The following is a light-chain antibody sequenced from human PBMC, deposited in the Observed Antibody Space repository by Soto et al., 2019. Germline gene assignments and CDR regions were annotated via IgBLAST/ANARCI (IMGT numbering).Light chain of an antibody. CDR2: LGS. J-gene: IGKJ1*01. V-gene: IGKV2-28*01. CDR1: QSLLHSNGNTY. CDR3: MQALHART. Sequence: EIVATQSPLSLPVTPGEPASISCKSSQSLLHSNGNTYLDWYLQKPGQSPQLLIYLGSNRASGVPDRFSGSGSGTDFTLNISRVEAEDVGVYYCMQALHARTFGQGTKVEIK.